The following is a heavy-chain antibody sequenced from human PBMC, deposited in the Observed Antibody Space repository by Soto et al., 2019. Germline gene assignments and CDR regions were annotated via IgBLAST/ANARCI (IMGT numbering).Heavy chain of an antibody. CDR1: GFSLSTSGVG. CDR3: ALLSSWSNYYYYYYMDV. CDR2: IYWDDDK. Sequence: SGPTLVNPTQTLTLTCTFSGFSLSTSGVGVGWIRQPPGKALEWLALIYWDDDKRYSPSLKSRLTITKDTSKNRVVLTMTNIDPVDTATYYCALLSSWSNYYYYYYMDVWGKGTTVTVS. D-gene: IGHD6-13*01. J-gene: IGHJ6*03. V-gene: IGHV2-5*02.